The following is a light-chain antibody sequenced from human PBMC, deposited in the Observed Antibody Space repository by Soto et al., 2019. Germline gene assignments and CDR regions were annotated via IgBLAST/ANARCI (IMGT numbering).Light chain of an antibody. V-gene: IGLV4-69*01. CDR1: SGHSSYA. Sequence: QLVLTQTPSASASLGASVKLTCTLSSGHSSYAIAWHQQQPEKGPRYLMKLNSDGSHSQGDGIPDRFSGSSSGAERYLTTSSLQSEDEADYYWQTWGTGVVVFGGGTKLTVL. CDR2: LNSDGSH. J-gene: IGLJ2*01. CDR3: QTWGTGVVV.